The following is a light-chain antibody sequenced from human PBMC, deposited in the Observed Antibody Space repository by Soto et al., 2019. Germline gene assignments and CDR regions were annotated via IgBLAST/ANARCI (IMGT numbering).Light chain of an antibody. CDR1: QSVSSSY. V-gene: IGKV3-20*01. CDR2: GAS. J-gene: IGKJ1*01. Sequence: EIVLTQSPGTLSLSPGERATLSCRASQSVSSSYLAWYQQKPGQAPRLLIYGASSRATVNPDRFSGSESGTDFTLTISILELEDFAVYYCQQYGSSSWTFGQGTKVEIK. CDR3: QQYGSSSWT.